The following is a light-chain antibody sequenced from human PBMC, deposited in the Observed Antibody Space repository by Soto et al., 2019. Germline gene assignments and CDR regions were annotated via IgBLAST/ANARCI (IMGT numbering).Light chain of an antibody. Sequence: SALTQPASVSGSPGQSIIISCTGTSSDVGAFNYVSWYQQHPGEAPKLLIFEVSNRPSGVSNRFSGSKSGITASLTISGLQPEDEADYYCGSYTTTSTLVVFGGGTKVTVL. J-gene: IGLJ2*01. CDR1: SSDVGAFNY. CDR3: GSYTTTSTLVV. CDR2: EVS. V-gene: IGLV2-14*01.